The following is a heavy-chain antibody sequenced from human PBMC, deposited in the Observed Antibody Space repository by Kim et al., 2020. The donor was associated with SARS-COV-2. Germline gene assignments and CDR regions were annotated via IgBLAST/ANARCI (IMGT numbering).Heavy chain of an antibody. V-gene: IGHV4-34*01. Sequence: SETLSLTCAVYGGSFSGYYWSWIRQPPGKGLEWIGEINHSGSTNYNPSLKSRVTISVDTSKNQFSLKLSSVTAADTAVYYCAAFVRDPTGGGAFDIWGQGTLVTVSS. J-gene: IGHJ3*02. CDR1: GGSFSGYY. CDR3: AAFVRDPTGGGAFDI. CDR2: INHSGST. D-gene: IGHD3-10*02.